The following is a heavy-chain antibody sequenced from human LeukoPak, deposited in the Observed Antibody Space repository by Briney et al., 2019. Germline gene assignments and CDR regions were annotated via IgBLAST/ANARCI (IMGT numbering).Heavy chain of an antibody. D-gene: IGHD6-19*01. CDR2: IKQDGSEK. J-gene: IGHJ6*03. V-gene: IGHV3-7*01. CDR1: GFTFSSYW. CDR3: ARDPRESIAEAGTYMDV. Sequence: GGSLRLSCAASGFTFSSYWMSWVRQAPGKGLEWVANIKQDGSEKYYVDSVKGRFTISRDNAKNSLYLQMSSLRAEDTAVYYCARDPRESIAEAGTYMDVWGKGTTVTVSS.